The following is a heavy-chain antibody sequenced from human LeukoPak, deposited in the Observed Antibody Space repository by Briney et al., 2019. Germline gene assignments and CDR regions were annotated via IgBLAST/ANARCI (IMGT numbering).Heavy chain of an antibody. CDR1: GDSINTYS. CDR3: ATGGDVCTSSSCLDY. CDR2: IYYSGST. V-gene: IGHV4-59*01. Sequence: SETLSLTCTVSGDSINTYSWHWIRQPPGKGLEWIGHIYYSGSTNYNPSLRSRVTISVDTSKNQFSLKLSSVTAADTAVYYCATGGDVCTSSSCLDYWGQGTLVTVSS. J-gene: IGHJ4*02. D-gene: IGHD2-2*01.